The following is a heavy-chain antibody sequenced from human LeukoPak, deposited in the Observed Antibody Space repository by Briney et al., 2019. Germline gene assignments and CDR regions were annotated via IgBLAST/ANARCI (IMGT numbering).Heavy chain of an antibody. CDR1: GFTFGDYA. V-gene: IGHV3-49*03. CDR3: TRDYDFWSGYNWFDP. J-gene: IGHJ5*02. Sequence: GGSLRLSCTASGFTFGDYAMSWFRQAPGKGLEWVGFIRSKAYGGTTEYAASVKGRFTISRDDSKSIAYLQMNSLKTEDTAVHYCTRDYDFWSGYNWFDPWGQGTLVTVSS. CDR2: IRSKAYGGTT. D-gene: IGHD3-3*01.